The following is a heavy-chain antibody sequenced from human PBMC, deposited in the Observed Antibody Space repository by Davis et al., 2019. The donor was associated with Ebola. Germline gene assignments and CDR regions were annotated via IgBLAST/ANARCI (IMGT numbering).Heavy chain of an antibody. CDR1: GGSISSYY. CDR2: IYYSGST. Sequence: MPSETLSLTCTVSGGSISSYYWSWIRQPPGKGLEWIGYIYYSGSTYYNPSLKSRVTISVDTSKNQFSLKLSSVTAADTAVYYCARHRAVHPLDYWGQGTLVTVSS. D-gene: IGHD3-10*01. J-gene: IGHJ4*02. CDR3: ARHRAVHPLDY. V-gene: IGHV4-59*08.